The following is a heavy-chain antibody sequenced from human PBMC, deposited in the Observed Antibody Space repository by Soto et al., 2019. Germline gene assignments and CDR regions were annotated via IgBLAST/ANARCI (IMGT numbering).Heavy chain of an antibody. CDR3: ARRYGGAVDY. CDR1: GGSISNYY. D-gene: IGHD2-21*01. V-gene: IGHV4-59*08. Sequence: QVQLQESGPGLVKPSETLSLTCTVSGGSISNYYWSWIRQPPGKGLEWIGYIYFSGSTNYNPSLNSRVTLSVDTSKNQCSLKLSSVTAADTAVYYCARRYGGAVDYWGQGTLVTVSS. CDR2: IYFSGST. J-gene: IGHJ4*02.